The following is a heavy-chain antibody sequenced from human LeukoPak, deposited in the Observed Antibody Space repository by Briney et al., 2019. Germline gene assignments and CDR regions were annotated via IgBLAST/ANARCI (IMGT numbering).Heavy chain of an antibody. Sequence: SETLSLTCTVSGGSISSYYWSWIRQPPGKGLGWIGYIYYSGSTNYNPSLKSRVTISVDTSKNQFSLKLSSVTAADTAVYYCARRHYYYGMDVWGQGTTVTVSS. CDR3: ARRHYYYGMDV. CDR1: GGSISSYY. J-gene: IGHJ6*02. CDR2: IYYSGST. V-gene: IGHV4-59*01.